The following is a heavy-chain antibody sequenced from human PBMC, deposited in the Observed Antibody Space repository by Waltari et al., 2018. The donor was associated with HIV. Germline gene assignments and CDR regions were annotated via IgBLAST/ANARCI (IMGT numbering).Heavy chain of an antibody. CDR2: VNPNNGNT. CDR3: ARIVGFSFDA. D-gene: IGHD2-15*01. CDR1: GYTFSNPD. J-gene: IGHJ5*02. Sequence: QVQLVQSGAEVKKPGASVIVSCKASGYTFSNPDITWVRQATGQGLEWMGWVNPNNGNTAYAERFQGRVYMTGNTSISTAYMELDSLKYEDTAVYYCARIVGFSFDAWGQGTLVTVSS. V-gene: IGHV1-8*01.